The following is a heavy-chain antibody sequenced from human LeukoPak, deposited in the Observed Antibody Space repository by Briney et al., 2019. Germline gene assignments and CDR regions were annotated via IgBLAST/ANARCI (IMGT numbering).Heavy chain of an antibody. V-gene: IGHV3-11*01. CDR3: ARTRYTLFYYYGMDV. J-gene: IGHJ6*02. D-gene: IGHD3-9*01. CDR1: GFTFSDYY. CDR2: ISSSGSTI. Sequence: GGSLRLSCAASGFTFSDYYMSWIRQAPGKGLEWVSYISSSGSTIYYADSVKGRFTISRDNAKNSLYLQMNSLRAEDTAVYYCARTRYTLFYYYGMDVWGQGTTVTVSS.